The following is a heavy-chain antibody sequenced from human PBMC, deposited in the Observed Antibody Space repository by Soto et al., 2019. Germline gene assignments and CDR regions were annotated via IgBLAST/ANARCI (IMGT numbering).Heavy chain of an antibody. CDR2: ISYDGSNK. J-gene: IGHJ4*02. D-gene: IGHD3-16*01. CDR1: GFTFSSVG. CDR3: TPDDFDH. Sequence: GGSLRLSCAASGFTFSSVGMHWVRQAPAKGLEWVAVISYDGSNKYYADSVKGRFTISRDNSNNTLFLQMKSLRVDDTALYYCTPDDFDHWGQGTLVTVSS. V-gene: IGHV3-30*03.